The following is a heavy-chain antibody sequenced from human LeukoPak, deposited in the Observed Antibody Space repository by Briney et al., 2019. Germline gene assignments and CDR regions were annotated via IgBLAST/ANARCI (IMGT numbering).Heavy chain of an antibody. CDR2: IWYDGSNK. V-gene: IGHV3-33*06. CDR1: GFTFSSYG. Sequence: QPGRSLRLSCAASGFTFSSYGMHWVRQAPGKGLEWVAVIWYDGSNKYYADSVKGRFTISRDNSKNTLYLQMNSLRAEDTAVYYCAKTVKYSSSWYEVTEVLFDYWGQGTLVTVSS. CDR3: AKTVKYSSSWYEVTEVLFDY. J-gene: IGHJ4*02. D-gene: IGHD6-13*01.